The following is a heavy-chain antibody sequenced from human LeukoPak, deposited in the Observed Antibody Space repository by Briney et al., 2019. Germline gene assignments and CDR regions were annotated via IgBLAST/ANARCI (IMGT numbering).Heavy chain of an antibody. CDR1: GFSFSGYG. V-gene: IGHV3-33*01. D-gene: IGHD3-10*01. J-gene: IGHJ5*02. CDR3: ARGISSGSYIDP. CDR2: IWYDGSNT. Sequence: GGSLRLSCAASGFSFSGYGMHWVRQAPGKGLDWVAVIWYDGSNTYYADSVKGRFTISRDNSKNTLYLQMNSLTAEDTAVYFCARGISSGSYIDPWGQGFLVTVSS.